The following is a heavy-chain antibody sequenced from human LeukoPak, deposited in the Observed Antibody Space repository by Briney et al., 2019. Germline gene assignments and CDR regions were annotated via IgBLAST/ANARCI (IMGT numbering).Heavy chain of an antibody. V-gene: IGHV4-59*02. D-gene: IGHD4-23*01. Sequence: SETLSLTCTVSGDSVSIYYWSWIRQPPGKGLEWIGYIYYRGNTNYNPSLKSRVTMAVDTSKNQFSLKVSSVTTADTAVYYCARSVVTLYWYFDLWGRGTLVTVSS. CDR2: IYYRGNT. CDR3: ARSVVTLYWYFDL. J-gene: IGHJ2*01. CDR1: GDSVSIYY.